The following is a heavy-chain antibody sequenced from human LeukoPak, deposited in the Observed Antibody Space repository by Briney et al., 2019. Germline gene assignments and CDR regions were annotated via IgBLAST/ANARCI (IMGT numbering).Heavy chain of an antibody. D-gene: IGHD6-13*01. J-gene: IGHJ4*02. Sequence: PSQTLSLTCAVSGGSISSGDYSWSWIRQPPGKGLEWIGYIYYSGSTNYNPSLKSRVTISVDTSKNQFSLKLSSVTAADTAVYYCAREVSSSWRVFDYRGQGTLVTVSS. CDR1: GGSISSGDYS. V-gene: IGHV4-61*08. CDR2: IYYSGST. CDR3: AREVSSSWRVFDY.